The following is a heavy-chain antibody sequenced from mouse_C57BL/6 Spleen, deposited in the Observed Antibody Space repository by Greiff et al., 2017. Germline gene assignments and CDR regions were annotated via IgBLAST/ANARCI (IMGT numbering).Heavy chain of an antibody. D-gene: IGHD3-3*01. V-gene: IGHV3-6*01. Sequence: DVQLQESGPGLVKPSQSLYLTCSVTGYSITSGYYWNWIRQFPGNKLEWMGYISYDGSNNYNPSLKNRISITRDTSKNQFFLKLNSVTTEDTATYYCARDQEGRYFDVWGTGTTGTVSS. CDR3: ARDQEGRYFDV. J-gene: IGHJ1*03. CDR1: GYSITSGYY. CDR2: ISYDGSN.